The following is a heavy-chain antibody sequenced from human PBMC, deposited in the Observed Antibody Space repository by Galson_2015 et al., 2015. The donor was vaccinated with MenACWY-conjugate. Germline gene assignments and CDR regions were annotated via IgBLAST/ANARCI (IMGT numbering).Heavy chain of an antibody. CDR2: IKADGSLS. Sequence: SLRLSCAASGFTFNNYRMHWVRQPPGKGLEWISYIKADGSLSNYADSVKGRFTISTDNAKNMVYLQMDGLGDEDTAVYFCARDNNWSFDSWGQGTLVTVSS. CDR3: ARDNNWSFDS. V-gene: IGHV3-74*01. J-gene: IGHJ4*02. CDR1: GFTFNNYR. D-gene: IGHD1-1*01.